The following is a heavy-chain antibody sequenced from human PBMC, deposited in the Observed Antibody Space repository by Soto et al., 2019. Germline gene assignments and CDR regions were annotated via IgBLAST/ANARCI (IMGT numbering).Heavy chain of an antibody. Sequence: QVQLVQSGDEVKKPGASVKVSCKASGYIFVNYGIAWVRQAPRQGLEWMGWISPYTGNTHSASKVQGRLTMTTDTSTSTADMDLGSLTSDDTAVYYCVMVDNYVTPTPQDAWGQGTTVTVSS. CDR3: VMVDNYVTPTPQDA. J-gene: IGHJ6*02. D-gene: IGHD3-16*01. V-gene: IGHV1-18*01. CDR1: GYIFVNYG. CDR2: ISPYTGNT.